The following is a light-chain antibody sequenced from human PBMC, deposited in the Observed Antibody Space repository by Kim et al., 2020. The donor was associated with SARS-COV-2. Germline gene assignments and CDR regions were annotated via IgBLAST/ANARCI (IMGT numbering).Light chain of an antibody. J-gene: IGLJ2*01. Sequence: QSVLTQPPSASGTPGQRVTISCSGSSSNIGSNTVNWYHQLPGTAPKVLIYSDNERPSGVPDRFSGSKSGTSASLAISGLQAEDEADYYCAAWDDSLKGVLFGGGTKLTVL. V-gene: IGLV1-44*01. CDR2: SDN. CDR3: AAWDDSLKGVL. CDR1: SSNIGSNT.